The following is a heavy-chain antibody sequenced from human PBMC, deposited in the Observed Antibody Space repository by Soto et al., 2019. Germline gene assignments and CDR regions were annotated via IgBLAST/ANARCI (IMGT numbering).Heavy chain of an antibody. CDR2: INAGNGNT. D-gene: IGHD1-1*01. CDR1: GYTFTSYA. CDR3: AKDISPTGTTGLDY. J-gene: IGHJ4*02. Sequence: GVSVKVSCKASGYTFTSYAMHWVRQAPGQRLEWMGWINAGNGNTKYSQKFQGRFTISRDNAKNSLYLQMNSLRAEDTALYYCAKDISPTGTTGLDYWGQGTLVTVSS. V-gene: IGHV1-3*01.